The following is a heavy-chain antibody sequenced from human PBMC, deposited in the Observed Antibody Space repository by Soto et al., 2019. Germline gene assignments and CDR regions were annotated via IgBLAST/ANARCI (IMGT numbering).Heavy chain of an antibody. Sequence: QMQLVESGGGVVQPGRSLRLSCAASGFTFSSYAMHWVRQAPGKGLEWVAVISYDGSNKYYADSVKGRFTISRDNSKNTLYLQMNSLRAEDTAVYYCARDHYYDSSGYYLDYWGQGTLVTVSS. D-gene: IGHD3-22*01. CDR2: ISYDGSNK. CDR1: GFTFSSYA. CDR3: ARDHYYDSSGYYLDY. J-gene: IGHJ4*02. V-gene: IGHV3-30-3*01.